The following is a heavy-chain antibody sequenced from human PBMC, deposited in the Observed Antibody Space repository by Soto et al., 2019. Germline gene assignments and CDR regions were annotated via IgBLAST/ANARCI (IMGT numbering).Heavy chain of an antibody. V-gene: IGHV3-74*01. CDR2: IKSDGTRR. J-gene: IGHJ4*02. D-gene: IGHD5-12*01. CDR3: GTSEEMDAIILK. Sequence: PGGSLRLSCAASGFSFSSYWMHWVRQVPGKGLVWVSRIKSDGTRRDYAESVEGRFTISRDNAKNTLYLRMISLRVEDTAVYYCGTSEEMDAIILKWRQGSLVTVSS. CDR1: GFSFSSYW.